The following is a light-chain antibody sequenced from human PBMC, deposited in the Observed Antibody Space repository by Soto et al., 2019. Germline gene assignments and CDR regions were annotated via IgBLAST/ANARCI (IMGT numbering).Light chain of an antibody. CDR2: DNN. CDR3: SSFAGSPVV. J-gene: IGLJ2*01. CDR1: SSNIGAGYD. Sequence: QSVLTQPPSVSGAPGQRVTISCTGTSSNIGAGYDVHWYQQLPGTAPKLLIYDNNNRPSGVPDRFSGSKSGTSASLAITGLQAEDEADYYCSSFAGSPVVFGGGTKLTVL. V-gene: IGLV1-40*01.